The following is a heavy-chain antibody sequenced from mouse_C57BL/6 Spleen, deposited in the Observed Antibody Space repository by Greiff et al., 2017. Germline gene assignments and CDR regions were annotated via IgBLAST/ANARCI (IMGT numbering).Heavy chain of an antibody. V-gene: IGHV1-15*01. Sequence: QVQLQQSGAELVRPGASVTLSCKASGYTFTDYEMHWVKQTPVHGLEWIGAIDPETGGTAYNQKFKGKAILTADKSSSTAYMALRSLTSEDSAVYYCTREELIRGYFDVWGTGTTVTVSS. CDR2: IDPETGGT. CDR3: TREELIRGYFDV. J-gene: IGHJ1*03. CDR1: GYTFTDYE.